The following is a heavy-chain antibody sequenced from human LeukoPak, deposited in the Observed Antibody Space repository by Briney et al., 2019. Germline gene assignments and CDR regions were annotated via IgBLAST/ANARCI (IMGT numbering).Heavy chain of an antibody. Sequence: ASVKVSCKASGGTFSSYAISWVRQAPGQGLEWMGGIIPIFGTANYALKFQGRVTITADESTSTAYMELSSLRSEDTAVYYCARGRSGSYYYFDYWGQGTLVTVSS. V-gene: IGHV1-69*13. CDR2: IIPIFGTA. CDR1: GGTFSSYA. CDR3: ARGRSGSYYYFDY. D-gene: IGHD1-26*01. J-gene: IGHJ4*02.